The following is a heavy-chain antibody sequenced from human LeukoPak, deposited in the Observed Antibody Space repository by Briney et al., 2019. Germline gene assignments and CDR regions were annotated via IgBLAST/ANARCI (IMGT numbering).Heavy chain of an antibody. V-gene: IGHV1-18*01. CDR3: ARMMTPRHYYDRSGYYYGAFDI. D-gene: IGHD3-22*01. J-gene: IGHJ3*02. Sequence: WASVKVSCKASGYTFTSYGISWVRQAPGQGLEWMGWISAYNGNTNYAQKLQGRVTMTTDTSTSTAYMELRSLRSDDTAVYYCARMMTPRHYYDRSGYYYGAFDIWGQGTMVTVSS. CDR1: GYTFTSYG. CDR2: ISAYNGNT.